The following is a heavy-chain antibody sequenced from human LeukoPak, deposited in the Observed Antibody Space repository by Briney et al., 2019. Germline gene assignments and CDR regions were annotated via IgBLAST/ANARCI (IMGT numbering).Heavy chain of an antibody. J-gene: IGHJ4*02. Sequence: PSETLSLTCTVSGGSISSSNYYWGWIRQPPGKGLEWIGSIYYSGSTYYNPSLKSRVTISVDTSKNQFSLKLSSVTAADTAVYYCARGPLLGYFDYWGQGTLVTVSS. V-gene: IGHV4-39*07. D-gene: IGHD7-27*01. CDR1: GGSISSSNYY. CDR3: ARGPLLGYFDY. CDR2: IYYSGST.